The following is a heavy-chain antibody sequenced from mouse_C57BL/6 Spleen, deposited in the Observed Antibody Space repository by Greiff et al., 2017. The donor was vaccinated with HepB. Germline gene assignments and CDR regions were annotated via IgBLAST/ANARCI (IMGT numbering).Heavy chain of an antibody. CDR1: GYTFTDYY. V-gene: IGHV1-19*01. D-gene: IGHD1-1*01. Sequence: EVQLQQSGPVLVKPGASVKMSCKASGYTFTDYYMNWVKQSHGKSLEWIGVINPYNGGTSYNQKFKGKATLTVDKSSSTAYMELNSLTSEDSAVYYCARGHYGSSYPWYFDVWGTGTTVTVSS. J-gene: IGHJ1*03. CDR2: INPYNGGT. CDR3: ARGHYGSSYPWYFDV.